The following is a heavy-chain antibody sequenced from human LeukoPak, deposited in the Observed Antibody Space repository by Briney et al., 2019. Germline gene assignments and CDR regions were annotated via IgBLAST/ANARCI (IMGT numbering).Heavy chain of an antibody. V-gene: IGHV1-2*02. D-gene: IGHD2-21*02. J-gene: IGHJ4*02. CDR2: INPNSGGT. Sequence: SVKVSCKASGYTFTGYYMHWVRQAPGQGLEWMGWINPNSGGTNYAQKFQGRVTMTRDTSIRTAYMGLSRLRSEDTAVYYCARVYCGGDCYPSYYFDYWGQGTLVTVSS. CDR1: GYTFTGYY. CDR3: ARVYCGGDCYPSYYFDY.